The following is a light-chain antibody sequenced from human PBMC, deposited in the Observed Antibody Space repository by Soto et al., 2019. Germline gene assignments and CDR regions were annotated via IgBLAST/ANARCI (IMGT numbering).Light chain of an antibody. CDR2: GAS. CDR3: QQYDSSPWT. J-gene: IGKJ1*01. Sequence: EIVLTQSPGTLSLSPGERATLSCRTSQSVSRNYLAWYQQKPGQAPRLLIYGASSRAAGIPDRFSGFGSVTDFTLTISRLEPDDFAVYYCQQYDSSPWTFGQGTKVEVK. V-gene: IGKV3-20*01. CDR1: QSVSRNY.